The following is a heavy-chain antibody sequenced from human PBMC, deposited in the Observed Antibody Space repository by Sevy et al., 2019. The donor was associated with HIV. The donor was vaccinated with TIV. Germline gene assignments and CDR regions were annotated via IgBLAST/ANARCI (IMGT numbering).Heavy chain of an antibody. V-gene: IGHV3-23*01. CDR3: ARKYDSSGYFDY. Sequence: GGSLRLSCAASGFALSNYYAMHWVRQAPGKGLEWVSGISGSGGSGDKTNYADSVKGRFTISRDDSKNSLYLQLNSLRAEDTAIYYCARKYDSSGYFDYWGQGTLVTVSS. CDR1: GFALSNYYA. CDR2: ISGSGGSGDKT. D-gene: IGHD3-22*01. J-gene: IGHJ4*02.